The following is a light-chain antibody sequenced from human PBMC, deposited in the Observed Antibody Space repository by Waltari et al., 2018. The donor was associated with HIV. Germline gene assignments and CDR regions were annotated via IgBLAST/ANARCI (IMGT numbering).Light chain of an antibody. J-gene: IGLJ2*01. V-gene: IGLV1-51*01. Sequence: QPVLTQPPSVSAAPGQKVTISCSGSSPNIGNNYVSWYQQLPGTAPKLLIYDNNKRPSGIPDRFSGSKSGTSATLGITGLQTGDEADYYCGTWDSSLSAVVFGGGTKLTVL. CDR3: GTWDSSLSAVV. CDR1: SPNIGNNY. CDR2: DNN.